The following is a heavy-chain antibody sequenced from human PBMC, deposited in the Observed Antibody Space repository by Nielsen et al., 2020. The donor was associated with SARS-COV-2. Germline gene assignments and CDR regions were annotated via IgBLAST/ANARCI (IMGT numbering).Heavy chain of an antibody. CDR2: ISSSGSTI. D-gene: IGHD3-9*01. J-gene: IGHJ4*02. Sequence: GESLKNSCAASGFTSCSYEMNWVRQAPGKGLEWVSYISSSGSTIYYADSVKGRFTISSDNAKNSLYLQMNSLRAADTAVYYCARGRVHYDILTGYTLPYYFDYWGQGTLVTVSS. V-gene: IGHV3-48*03. CDR3: ARGRVHYDILTGYTLPYYFDY. CDR1: GFTSCSYE.